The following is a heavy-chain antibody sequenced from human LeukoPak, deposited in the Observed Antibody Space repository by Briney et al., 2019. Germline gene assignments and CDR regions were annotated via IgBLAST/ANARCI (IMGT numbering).Heavy chain of an antibody. Sequence: ETRSLTCTVSGYSISSGYYWGWIRQPPGKGLEWVSAIVISGGSTYYADSVKGRFTISRDNSKNTLYLQMNSLRAEDTAVYYCAKDYPIGPIAVAGSIFFDYWGQGTLVTVSS. D-gene: IGHD6-19*01. CDR2: IVISGGST. J-gene: IGHJ4*02. CDR1: GYSISSGYY. V-gene: IGHV3-23*01. CDR3: AKDYPIGPIAVAGSIFFDY.